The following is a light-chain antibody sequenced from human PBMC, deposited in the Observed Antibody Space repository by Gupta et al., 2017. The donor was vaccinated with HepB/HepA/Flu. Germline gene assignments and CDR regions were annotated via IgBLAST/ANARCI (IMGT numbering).Light chain of an antibody. CDR3: AAWDDSLGGWV. CDR1: TSNIGSNY. J-gene: IGLJ3*02. Sequence: QSVLTQPPSASGTPGQRVSFSCSGSTSNIGSNYVHWYQQFPGTAPKLLIYRKNQRPSGVPDRCSGSRSGTSASLAISGLQSEEEADYYCAAWDDSLGGWVFGGGTKLTVL. V-gene: IGLV1-47*01. CDR2: RKN.